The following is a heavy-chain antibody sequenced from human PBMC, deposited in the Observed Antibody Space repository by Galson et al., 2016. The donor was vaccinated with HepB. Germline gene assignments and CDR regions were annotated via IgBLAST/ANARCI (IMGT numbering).Heavy chain of an antibody. CDR1: GGSVSSGSYY. CDR3: ASPIHLWALEY. Sequence: ETLSLTCTVSGGSVSSGSYYWSWVRQPPGKALEWIGYILYSGNTNHNPSLWSRVTISLDTSRNQFSLNLRSVTAADTAVYYCASPIHLWALEYWGQGTLVTVSS. CDR2: ILYSGNT. D-gene: IGHD5-18*01. V-gene: IGHV4-61*01. J-gene: IGHJ4*02.